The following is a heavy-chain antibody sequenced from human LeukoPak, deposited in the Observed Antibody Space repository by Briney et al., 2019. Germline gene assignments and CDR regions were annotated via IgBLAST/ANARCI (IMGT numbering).Heavy chain of an antibody. D-gene: IGHD1-26*01. V-gene: IGHV3-66*02. CDR3: ARGRRRLAGATTGDAFDI. CDR2: IYSGGST. J-gene: IGHJ3*02. Sequence: GGSLRLSCAASGFTVSSNYMSWVRQAPGKGLEWVSVIYSGGSTYYADSVKGRFTISRDNSKNTLYLQMNSLRAEDTAVYYCARGRRRLAGATTGDAFDIWGQGTMVTVSS. CDR1: GFTVSSNY.